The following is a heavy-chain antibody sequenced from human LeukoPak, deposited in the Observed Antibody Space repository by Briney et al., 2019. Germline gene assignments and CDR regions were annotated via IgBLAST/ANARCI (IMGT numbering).Heavy chain of an antibody. Sequence: SETLSLTCAVSGGSISSSNWWSWVRQPPGKGLEWIGEIYHSGSTNYNPSLMSRVTISVDKSKNQFSLKLSSVTAAVTAVYYCARQAPYCSGGSGYGDDAFDIWGQGTMVTVSS. V-gene: IGHV4-4*02. D-gene: IGHD2-15*01. J-gene: IGHJ3*02. CDR3: ARQAPYCSGGSGYGDDAFDI. CDR1: GGSISSSNW. CDR2: IYHSGST.